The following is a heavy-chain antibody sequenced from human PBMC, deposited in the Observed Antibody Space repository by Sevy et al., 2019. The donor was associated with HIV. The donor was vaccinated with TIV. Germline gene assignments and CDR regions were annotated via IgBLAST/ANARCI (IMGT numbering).Heavy chain of an antibody. J-gene: IGHJ4*02. Sequence: GGSLRLSCAASGFTFSGDDMHWVRQPTGKGLEWVSGIGVGGDTYYAASVKGRFTISRENAESSLYLQMDSLRPGDTAVYYCTREEPTGDSTNWFKHFDSWGQGTLVTVSS. CDR3: TREEPTGDSTNWFKHFDS. CDR2: IGVGGDT. CDR1: GFTFSGDD. V-gene: IGHV3-13*01. D-gene: IGHD2-2*01.